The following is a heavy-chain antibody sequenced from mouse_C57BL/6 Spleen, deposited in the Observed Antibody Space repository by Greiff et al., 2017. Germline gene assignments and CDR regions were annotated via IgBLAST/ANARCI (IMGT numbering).Heavy chain of an antibody. CDR1: GYTFTSYW. J-gene: IGHJ1*03. Sequence: QVQLQQPGAELVRPGTSVKLSCKASGYTFTSYWMHWVKQRPGQGLEWIGVIDPSDSYTNYNQKFKGKATLTVDTSSSTAYMQLSSLTSEDSAVYYCAKGGITTVRGFDVWGTGTTVTVSS. CDR3: AKGGITTVRGFDV. CDR2: IDPSDSYT. D-gene: IGHD1-1*01. V-gene: IGHV1-59*01.